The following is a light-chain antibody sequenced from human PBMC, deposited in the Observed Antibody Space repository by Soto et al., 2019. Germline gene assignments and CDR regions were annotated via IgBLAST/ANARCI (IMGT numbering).Light chain of an antibody. J-gene: IGKJ5*01. CDR1: QSLLHSNGYNY. CDR2: LGS. Sequence: DIVMTQSPLSLPVTPGEPAPISCRSSQSLLHSNGYNYLDWYLQKPGQSPQLLIYLGSNRASGVPDRFSGSGSGTEFTLKISRVEAEDVGVYYCMQALQTPITFGHGTRLEIK. V-gene: IGKV2-28*01. CDR3: MQALQTPIT.